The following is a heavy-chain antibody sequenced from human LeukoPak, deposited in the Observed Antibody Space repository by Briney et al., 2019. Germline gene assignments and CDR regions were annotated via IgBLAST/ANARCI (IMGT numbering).Heavy chain of an antibody. J-gene: IGHJ3*02. V-gene: IGHV4-61*02. Sequence: SETLSLTCTVSGGSISSGSYYWSWIRQPAGKGLEWIGRIYTSGSTNYNPSLKSRVTMSVDTSKNQFSLKLSSVTAADTAVYYCARSNLLDAFDIWGQGTMVTVSS. D-gene: IGHD1-26*01. CDR3: ARSNLLDAFDI. CDR2: IYTSGST. CDR1: GGSISSGSYY.